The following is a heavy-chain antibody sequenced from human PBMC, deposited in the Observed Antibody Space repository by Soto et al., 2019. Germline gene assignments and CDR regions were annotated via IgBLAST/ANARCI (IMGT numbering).Heavy chain of an antibody. CDR2: INHSGST. D-gene: IGHD6-6*01. V-gene: IGHV4-34*01. J-gene: IGHJ4*02. CDR3: ARMSMAPR. Sequence: QVQLQQWGARLLKPSETLSLTCAVSGGSFSGYFWSWIRQPPGKGLEWIGEINHSGSTNYNPSLKSRVTISGDPSKNQFSLKLTSVTAAATAYYYCARMSMAPRCGQGTLVTVSS. CDR1: GGSFSGYF.